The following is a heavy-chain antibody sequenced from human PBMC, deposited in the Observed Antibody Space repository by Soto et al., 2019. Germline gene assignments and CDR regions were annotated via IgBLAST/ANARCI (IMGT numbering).Heavy chain of an antibody. CDR2: IYYSGST. CDR3: ARRWGWDFDF. Sequence: SETLSLTCTVSGGSIGSYYWSWIRQPPGKGLEWIGYIYYSGSTNYNPSLKSRVTISVDTSKNQFSLKLSSVTAADTAVYYCARRWGWDFDFWVQGTMV. CDR1: GGSIGSYY. J-gene: IGHJ3*01. D-gene: IGHD1-26*01. V-gene: IGHV4-59*08.